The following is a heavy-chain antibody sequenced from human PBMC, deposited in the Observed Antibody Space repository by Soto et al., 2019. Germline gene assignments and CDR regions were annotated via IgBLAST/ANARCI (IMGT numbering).Heavy chain of an antibody. CDR3: ARGYFDSRGDY. V-gene: IGHV3-74*01. D-gene: IGHD3-22*01. CDR1: GFTFSSYW. J-gene: IGHJ4*02. CDR2: VKSDGSSP. Sequence: EVQLVESGGGLVQPGGSLRLSCAASGFTFSSYWMHWVRQAPGKGLVWISRVKSDGSSPLYADSVKGRFTISRDNAKNTLYLQMDSLRAEDTAVYYCARGYFDSRGDYWCQGTLVTVSS.